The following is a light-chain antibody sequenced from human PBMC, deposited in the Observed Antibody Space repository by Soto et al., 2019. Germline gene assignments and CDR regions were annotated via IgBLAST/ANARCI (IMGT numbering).Light chain of an antibody. CDR2: GAS. V-gene: IGKV3-20*01. J-gene: IGKJ1*01. CDR1: QSVSSSY. CDR3: QQYGSSQT. Sequence: EIVLTQSPGTLSLSPGERATLSCRASQSVSSSYLAWYQQKPGQAPRLLIYGASNRATGIPDTFSGSGSGTDFTLTISRLEPEDFAVYYCQQYGSSQTFGQGTKV.